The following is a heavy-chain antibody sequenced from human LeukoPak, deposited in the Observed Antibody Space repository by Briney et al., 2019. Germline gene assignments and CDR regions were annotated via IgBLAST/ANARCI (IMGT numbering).Heavy chain of an antibody. CDR2: IIPIFGTA. D-gene: IGHD2-2*01. CDR3: ARTSELGYCSSTSCSPFDY. Sequence: GASVKVSCKASGGTFSSYAISWVRQAPGQGLEWMGGIIPIFGTANYAQKFQGRVTITADESTSTAYMELSSLRSEDTAVYYCARTSELGYCSSTSCSPFDYWGQGTLVTVSS. V-gene: IGHV1-69*13. CDR1: GGTFSSYA. J-gene: IGHJ4*02.